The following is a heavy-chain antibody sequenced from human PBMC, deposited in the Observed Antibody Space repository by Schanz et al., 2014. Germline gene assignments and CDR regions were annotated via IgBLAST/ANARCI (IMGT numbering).Heavy chain of an antibody. CDR3: ARDRRNADLDY. V-gene: IGHV3-48*01. CDR2: ITYNGGTI. D-gene: IGHD1-1*01. CDR1: GFTFSIYA. Sequence: EVPLVESGGGLVQPGGSLRLSCSASGFTFSIYAMHWVRQAPGKGLEWISYITYNGGTIYYADSVKGRFTISRDNAKNSLYLEMNSLRAEDTAIYYCARDRRNADLDYWGQGTLVTVSS. J-gene: IGHJ4*02.